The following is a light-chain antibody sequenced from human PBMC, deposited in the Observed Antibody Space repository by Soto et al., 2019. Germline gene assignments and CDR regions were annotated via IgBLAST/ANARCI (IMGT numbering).Light chain of an antibody. CDR1: SSDVGGYNY. J-gene: IGLJ1*01. V-gene: IGLV2-14*01. CDR2: GVT. Sequence: QSVLTQPASVSGSPGQSITISCTGTSSDVGGYNYVSWYQQHPGIAPKLLIYGVTNRPSGVSPRFSVSKSGNTASLTISGLQAEDEADYHCSSYTSASTLLYLFGTGTKLTVL. CDR3: SSYTSASTLLYL.